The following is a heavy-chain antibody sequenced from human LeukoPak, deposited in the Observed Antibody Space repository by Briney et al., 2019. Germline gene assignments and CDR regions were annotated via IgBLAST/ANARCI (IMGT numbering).Heavy chain of an antibody. J-gene: IGHJ5*02. CDR3: ARAGLGYCSSTSCYTGFRFDP. CDR1: GYTFTGYY. D-gene: IGHD2-2*02. V-gene: IGHV1-2*02. Sequence: GASVKVSCKASGYTFTGYYMHWVRQAPGQGLEWMGWINPNSGGTNYAQKFQGRVTMTRDTSISTAYMELSRLRSDDTAVYYCARAGLGYCSSTSCYTGFRFDPWGQGTLVTVSS. CDR2: INPNSGGT.